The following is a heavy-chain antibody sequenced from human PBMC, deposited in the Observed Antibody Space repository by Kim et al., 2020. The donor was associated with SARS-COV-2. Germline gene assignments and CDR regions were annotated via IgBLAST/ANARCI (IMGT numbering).Heavy chain of an antibody. CDR2: ISSSSSYI. D-gene: IGHD1-26*01. V-gene: IGHV3-21*01. J-gene: IGHJ3*02. Sequence: GGSLRLSCAASGFTFSSYSMNWVRQAPGKGLEWVSSISSSSSYIYYADSVKGRFTISRDNAKNSLYLQMNSLRAEDTAVYYCARFGGGGATTIPNDAFDIWGQGTMVTVSS. CDR1: GFTFSSYS. CDR3: ARFGGGGATTIPNDAFDI.